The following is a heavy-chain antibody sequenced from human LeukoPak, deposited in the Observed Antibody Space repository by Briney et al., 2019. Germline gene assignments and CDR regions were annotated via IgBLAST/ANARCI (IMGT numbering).Heavy chain of an antibody. D-gene: IGHD3-10*01. CDR1: GGSISSYY. J-gene: IGHJ5*02. Sequence: SETLSLTCTVSGGSISSYYWSWIRQSAGKGLEWIGRIYASGITTYSSSLKSRLTISVDTSKNQFSLKLSSVTAADTAVYYCARLGWLYGSGSVNWFDPWGLGTLVTVSS. V-gene: IGHV4-4*07. CDR3: ARLGWLYGSGSVNWFDP. CDR2: IYASGIT.